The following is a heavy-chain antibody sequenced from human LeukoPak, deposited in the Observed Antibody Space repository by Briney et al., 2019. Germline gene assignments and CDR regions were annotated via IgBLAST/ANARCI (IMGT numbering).Heavy chain of an antibody. D-gene: IGHD6-25*01. CDR3: AAGGFSLDY. J-gene: IGHJ4*02. CDR1: GFTFNTHG. V-gene: IGHV3-30*03. CDR2: ISYDGSRQ. Sequence: GGSLRLSCVGSGFTFNTHGIHWVRQAPGKGLEWLAIISYDGSRQYYADSVKGRFTISRDNSKTTLYVQMNSLRAEDTAVYYCAAGGFSLDYWGQGTLVTVSS.